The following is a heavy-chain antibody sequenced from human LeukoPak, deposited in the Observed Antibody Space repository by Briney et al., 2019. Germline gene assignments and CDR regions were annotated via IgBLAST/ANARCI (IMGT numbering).Heavy chain of an antibody. CDR2: ISGSGGST. J-gene: IGHJ4*02. D-gene: IGHD3-3*01. Sequence: GGSLRLSCAASGFTFSSYAMSWVRQAPGKGPEWVSAISGSGGSTYYADSVKGRFTISRDNSKNTLYLQMNSLRAEDTAVYYCSAGKFHNYYDFWSAKFPANFDYWGQGTLVTVSS. CDR1: GFTFSSYA. CDR3: SAGKFHNYYDFWSAKFPANFDY. V-gene: IGHV3-23*01.